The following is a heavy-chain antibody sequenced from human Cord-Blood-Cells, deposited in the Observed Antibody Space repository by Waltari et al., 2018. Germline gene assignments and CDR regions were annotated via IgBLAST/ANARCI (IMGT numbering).Heavy chain of an antibody. Sequence: QITLKESGPTLVKPTQTLTLTCTFSGFSLSTSGVGVGWIRQPPGKALEWLALIYWNDDKRYSPSLKRRLTITKDTSKNQVVLTMTNMDPVDTATYYCSHSLLYSNYESAFDIWGQGTMVTVSS. CDR2: IYWNDDK. CDR1: GFSLSTSGVG. D-gene: IGHD4-4*01. CDR3: SHSLLYSNYESAFDI. J-gene: IGHJ3*02. V-gene: IGHV2-5*01.